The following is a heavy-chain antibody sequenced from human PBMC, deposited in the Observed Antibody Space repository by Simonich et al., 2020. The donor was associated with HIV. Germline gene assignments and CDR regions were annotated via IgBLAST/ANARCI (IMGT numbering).Heavy chain of an antibody. D-gene: IGHD3-3*01. Sequence: QVQLQQWGAGLLKPSETLSLTCAVYGGSFSGYYWSWIRQPPGKGLEWIGEINHSGLTNYKSSLNIRATISVDKSKNQFSLKLSSVTAADTAIYYCARRDRELILYFDYWGQGNLVTVSS. CDR3: ARRDRELILYFDY. V-gene: IGHV4-34*01. CDR2: INHSGLT. J-gene: IGHJ4*02. CDR1: GGSFSGYY.